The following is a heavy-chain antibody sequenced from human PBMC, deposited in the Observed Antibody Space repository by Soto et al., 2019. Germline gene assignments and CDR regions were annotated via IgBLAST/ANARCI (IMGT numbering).Heavy chain of an antibody. CDR1: GYTFTSYG. CDR2: ISAYNGNT. CDR3: ARKFYDYVWGSYRPSLFFDS. J-gene: IGHJ4*02. Sequence: QVQLVQSGAEVKKPGASVKVSCKASGYTFTSYGISWVRQAPGQGLEWMGWISAYNGNTNYAQKPRGRVTMTTDKSTSTAYMELRRLRSDDTAVYYCARKFYDYVWGSYRPSLFFDSGGQGTLVTVSS. V-gene: IGHV1-18*01. D-gene: IGHD3-16*02.